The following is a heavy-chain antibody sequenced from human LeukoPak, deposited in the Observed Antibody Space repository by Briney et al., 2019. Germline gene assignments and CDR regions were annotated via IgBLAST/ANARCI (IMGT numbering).Heavy chain of an antibody. D-gene: IGHD6-19*01. V-gene: IGHV3-30-3*01. J-gene: IGHJ6*02. CDR1: GFTFSSYA. CDR2: ISYDGSNK. CDR3: ARDREVAGLVLGYYGMDV. Sequence: GGSLRLSCAASGFTFSSYAMHWVRQAPGKGLEWVAVISYDGSNKYYADSVKGRFTISRDNSKNTLYLQMNSLRAEDTAVYYCARDREVAGLVLGYYGMDVWGQGTTVTVSS.